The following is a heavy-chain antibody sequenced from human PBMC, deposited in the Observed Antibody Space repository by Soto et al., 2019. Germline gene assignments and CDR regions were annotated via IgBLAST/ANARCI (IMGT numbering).Heavy chain of an antibody. D-gene: IGHD1-1*01. CDR1: GVSFSGYY. V-gene: IGHV4-34*01. CDR3: ARAHGIAGTYGMDV. CDR2: INQSGST. J-gene: IGHJ6*02. Sequence: ETLSLTCAVYGVSFSGYYWNWIRQPPGKGLEWIGEINQSGSTSYNPSLKSRVTISIDTSKNQFSLKLTSVTAADTAVYYCARAHGIAGTYGMDVWGQGTTVTVSS.